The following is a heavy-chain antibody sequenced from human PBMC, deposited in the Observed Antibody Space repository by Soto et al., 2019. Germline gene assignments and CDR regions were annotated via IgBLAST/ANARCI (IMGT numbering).Heavy chain of an antibody. J-gene: IGHJ5*02. V-gene: IGHV1-24*01. CDR2: FDPEDDET. CDR1: GYTLTELS. D-gene: IGHD3-10*01. CDR3: ATAYGSGSYNWFDP. Sequence: GASVKVSCKVSGYTLTELSMHWVRQAPGKGLEWMGGFDPEDDETIYAQKFQGRVTVTEDTSTDTAYMELSSLRSEDTAVYYCATAYGSGSYNWFDPWGQGTLVTVSS.